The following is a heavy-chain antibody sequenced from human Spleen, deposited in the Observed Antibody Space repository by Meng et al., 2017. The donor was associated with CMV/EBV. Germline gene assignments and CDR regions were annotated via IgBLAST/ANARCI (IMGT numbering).Heavy chain of an antibody. Sequence: GESLKISCAASGFTFSSHWMHWVRQVPGKGLVWVSRINSDGSSTSSADSVKGRFTISRDDANNSLYLQMNSLRAEDTAVYYCARRGAQEMAFDLWGQGTMVTVSS. CDR1: GFTFSSHW. CDR3: ARRGAQEMAFDL. J-gene: IGHJ3*01. D-gene: IGHD5-24*01. CDR2: INSDGSST. V-gene: IGHV3-74*01.